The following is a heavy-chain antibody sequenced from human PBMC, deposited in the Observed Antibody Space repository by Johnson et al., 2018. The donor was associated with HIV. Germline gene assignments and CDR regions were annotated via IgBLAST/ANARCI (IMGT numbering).Heavy chain of an antibody. V-gene: IGHV3-30*03. Sequence: QEKLLESGGGLVQPGGSLRLSCAASGFTFSSYWMSWVRQAPGKGLEWVAVISYYGSNRYYADSVKGRFTISRDNSKNTLYLQMNSLRAEDTAVYYCARVKQQVVRVGSDAFDIWGQGTMVTVSS. CDR1: GFTFSSYW. J-gene: IGHJ3*02. CDR3: ARVKQQVVRVGSDAFDI. CDR2: ISYYGSNR. D-gene: IGHD6-13*01.